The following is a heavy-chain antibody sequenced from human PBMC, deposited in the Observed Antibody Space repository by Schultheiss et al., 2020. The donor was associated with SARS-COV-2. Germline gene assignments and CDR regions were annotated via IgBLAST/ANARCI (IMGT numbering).Heavy chain of an antibody. Sequence: GGSLRLSCAASGFTFSSYGMHWVRQAPGKGLEWVSAISGSGGSTYYADSVKGRFTISRDNSKNTLYLQMNSLRAEDTAVYYCAKALRITIFGVVTTFDYWGQGTLVTVSS. CDR3: AKALRITIFGVVTTFDY. CDR2: ISGSGGST. D-gene: IGHD3-3*01. V-gene: IGHV3-23*01. J-gene: IGHJ4*02. CDR1: GFTFSSYG.